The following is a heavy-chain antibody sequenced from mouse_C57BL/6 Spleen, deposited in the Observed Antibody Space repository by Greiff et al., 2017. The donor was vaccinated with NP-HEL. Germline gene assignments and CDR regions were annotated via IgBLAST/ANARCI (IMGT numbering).Heavy chain of an antibody. Sequence: QVQLKESGPGLVAPSQSLSITCTVSGFSLTSYGVHWVRQPPGKGLEWLVVIWSDGSTTYNSALKSRLSTSKDNSTTHVSLKMHSLQTADTAVYDGDRRRRWDGYCAMDYWGQGTTVTVSS. CDR3: DRRRRWDGYCAMDY. J-gene: IGHJ4*01. CDR1: GFSLTSYG. V-gene: IGHV2-6*03. CDR2: IWSDGST. D-gene: IGHD4-1*01.